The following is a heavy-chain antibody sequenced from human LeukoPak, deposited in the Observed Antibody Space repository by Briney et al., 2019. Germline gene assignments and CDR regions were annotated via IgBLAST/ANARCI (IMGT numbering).Heavy chain of an antibody. CDR1: GFTFSSYS. CDR3: ASGSEYGDNDAFDI. Sequence: TGGSLRLSCAASGFTFSSYSMNWVRQAPGKGLEWVSSISSSSSYIYYADSVKGRFTISRDNAKNSLYLQMNSLRAEDTAAYYCASGSEYGDNDAFDIWGQGTMVTVSS. V-gene: IGHV3-21*01. CDR2: ISSSSSYI. D-gene: IGHD4-17*01. J-gene: IGHJ3*02.